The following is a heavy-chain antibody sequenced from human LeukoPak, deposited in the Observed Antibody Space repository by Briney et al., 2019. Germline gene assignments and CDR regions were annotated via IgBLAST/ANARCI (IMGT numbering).Heavy chain of an antibody. CDR1: GFTFSSYW. D-gene: IGHD6-13*01. CDR3: ARGGYSHYDY. J-gene: IGHJ4*02. CDR2: INHDGSNT. Sequence: PGGSLRLSCTASGFTFSSYWMHWVRQAPGKGLVWVSFINHDGSNTSYADSVKGRFTVSRDNAKNSLYLQMSSLRGEDTAVYYCARGGYSHYDYWGPGTLVTVSS. V-gene: IGHV3-74*01.